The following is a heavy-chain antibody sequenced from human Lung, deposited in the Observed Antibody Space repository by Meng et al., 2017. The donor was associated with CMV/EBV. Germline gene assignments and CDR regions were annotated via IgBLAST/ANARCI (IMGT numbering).Heavy chain of an antibody. Sequence: GEXXKISCAASGFSVSVKYMTWVRQAPGKGLEWVSVVYSDGRTNFADSVKGRFPLSRDNSKNTLYPQMNSLKAEDTAVYYCASGDGDYLWGTYCYTGLDSWXQGTRVTVSS. CDR1: GFSVSVKY. D-gene: IGHD3-16*02. CDR3: ASGDGDYLWGTYCYTGLDS. CDR2: VYSDGRT. J-gene: IGHJ4*02. V-gene: IGHV3-53*01.